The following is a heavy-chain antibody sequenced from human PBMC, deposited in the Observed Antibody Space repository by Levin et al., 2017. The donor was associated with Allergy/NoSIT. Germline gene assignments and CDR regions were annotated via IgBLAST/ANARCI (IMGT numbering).Heavy chain of an antibody. CDR1: GFTFSNAW. Sequence: ETLSLTCAASGFTFSNAWMSWVRQAPGKGLEWVGRIKSKTDGGTTDYAAPVKGRFTISRDDSKNTLYLQMNSLKTEDTAVYYCTTELRLPGYYDSSGYYGNFDYWGQGTLVTVSS. V-gene: IGHV3-15*01. CDR3: TTELRLPGYYDSSGYYGNFDY. D-gene: IGHD3-22*01. J-gene: IGHJ4*02. CDR2: IKSKTDGGTT.